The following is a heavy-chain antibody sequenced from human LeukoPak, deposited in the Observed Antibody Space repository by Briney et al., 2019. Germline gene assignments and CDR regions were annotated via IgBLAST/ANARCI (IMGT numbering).Heavy chain of an antibody. CDR2: IYGSGST. CDR1: GFTVSSNY. Sequence: GGSLRLSCAASGFTVSSNYMTWVRQAPGKGLEWVSIIYGSGSTYYADSVKGRFTISRDNSKNTLYLQMNNLRAEDTGVYYCARELWFGEYSWFDPWGQGTLVTVSS. J-gene: IGHJ5*02. CDR3: ARELWFGEYSWFDP. V-gene: IGHV3-53*01. D-gene: IGHD3-10*01.